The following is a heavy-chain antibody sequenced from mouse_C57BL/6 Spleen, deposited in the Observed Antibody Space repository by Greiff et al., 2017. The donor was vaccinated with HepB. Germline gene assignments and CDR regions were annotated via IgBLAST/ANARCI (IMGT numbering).Heavy chain of an antibody. Sequence: EVKLMESGGGLVQPGGSMKLSCVASGFTFSNYWMNWVRQSPEKGLEWVAQIRLKSDNYATHYAESVKGRFTISRDDSKSSVYLQMNNLRAEDTGIYYCSLYDGSNGDYWGQGTTLTVSS. D-gene: IGHD2-3*01. CDR2: IRLKSDNYAT. CDR1: GFTFSNYW. J-gene: IGHJ2*01. V-gene: IGHV6-3*01. CDR3: SLYDGSNGDY.